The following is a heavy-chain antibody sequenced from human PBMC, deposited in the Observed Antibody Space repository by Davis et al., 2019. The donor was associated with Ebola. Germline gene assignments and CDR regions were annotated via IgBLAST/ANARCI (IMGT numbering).Heavy chain of an antibody. CDR3: AKGDNSGWYGVDY. CDR2: IRNDGNDQ. D-gene: IGHD6-19*01. Sequence: GESLKISCAASGFTFSTYGMHWVRQAPGKGLEWVAFIRNDGNDQYYADSVKGRFTISRDNSKATLDLQMNSLRAEDTAVYYCAKGDNSGWYGVDYWGQGTLVTVSS. CDR1: GFTFSTYG. J-gene: IGHJ4*02. V-gene: IGHV3-30*02.